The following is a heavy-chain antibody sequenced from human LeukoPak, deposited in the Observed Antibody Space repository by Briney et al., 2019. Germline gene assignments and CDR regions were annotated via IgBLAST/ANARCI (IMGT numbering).Heavy chain of an antibody. CDR2: ISSSSRSI. CDR3: ATPRTSSGWYYFDY. J-gene: IGHJ4*02. D-gene: IGHD6-19*01. Sequence: PGGSLRLSCAASGFTFSRYSMHWVGQAPGKGLEWVSFISSSSRSIFYQASVRGRFTISRDNANNSLYLQMNSLRVEDTAVYYCATPRTSSGWYYFDYWGQGILVTVSS. V-gene: IGHV3-21*01. CDR1: GFTFSRYS.